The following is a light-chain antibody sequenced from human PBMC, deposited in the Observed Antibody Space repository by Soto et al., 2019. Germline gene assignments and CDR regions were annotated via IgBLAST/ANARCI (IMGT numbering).Light chain of an antibody. CDR1: NIGSKS. J-gene: IGLJ3*02. V-gene: IGLV3-21*02. CDR2: NDS. CDR3: QVWDTGSDPEV. Sequence: SYELTQAPSVSVAPGQTARITCGGNNIGSKSVHWYQQRPGQAPVLVLYNDSGRPSGIPERFSGSNSGNTATLTISRVEAGDEADYYCQVWDTGSDPEVFGGGTKLTVL.